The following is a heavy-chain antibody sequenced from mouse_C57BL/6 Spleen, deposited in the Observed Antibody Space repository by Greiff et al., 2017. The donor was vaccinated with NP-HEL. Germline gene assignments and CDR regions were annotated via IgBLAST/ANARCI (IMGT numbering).Heavy chain of an antibody. Sequence: EVQLQQSGPELVKPGASVKMSCKASGYTFTDYNMHWVKQSHGKSLEWIGYINPNNGGTSYNQKFKGKATLTVNKSSSTAYMELRSLTSEDSAVYYCASGDYSNYVDYAMDYWGQGTSVTVSS. J-gene: IGHJ4*01. V-gene: IGHV1-22*01. CDR3: ASGDYSNYVDYAMDY. CDR1: GYTFTDYN. D-gene: IGHD2-5*01. CDR2: INPNNGGT.